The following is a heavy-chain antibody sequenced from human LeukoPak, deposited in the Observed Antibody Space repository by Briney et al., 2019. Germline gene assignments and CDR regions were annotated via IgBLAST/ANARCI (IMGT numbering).Heavy chain of an antibody. J-gene: IGHJ4*02. CDR2: ISGSGGST. V-gene: IGHV3-23*01. Sequence: GGSQRLSCAASGFTFSSYAMSWVRQAPGKGLEWVSAISGSGGSTYYADSVKGRFTISRDNSKNTLYLQMNSLRAEDTAVYYCARLMTTVTTGFDYWGQGTLVTVSS. CDR3: ARLMTTVTTGFDY. CDR1: GFTFSSYA. D-gene: IGHD4-17*01.